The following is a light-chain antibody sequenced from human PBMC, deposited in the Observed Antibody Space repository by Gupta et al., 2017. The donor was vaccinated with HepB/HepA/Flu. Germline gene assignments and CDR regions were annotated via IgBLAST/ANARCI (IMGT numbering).Light chain of an antibody. CDR1: SSNIGNNA. V-gene: IGLV1-36*01. J-gene: IGLJ3*02. CDR2: YDD. Sequence: QSVLTQPPSVSDAPRQRVTISCSGSSSNIGNNAVHWYQQLPGKAPKLLIYYDDLRPSGVSDRFSGSKSGTSASLAISGLQAEDEADYYCAAWDDSLNGWVFGGGTKLTVL. CDR3: AAWDDSLNGWV.